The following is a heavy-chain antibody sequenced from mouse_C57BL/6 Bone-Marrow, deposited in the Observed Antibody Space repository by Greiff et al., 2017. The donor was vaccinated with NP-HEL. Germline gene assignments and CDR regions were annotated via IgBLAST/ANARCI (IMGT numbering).Heavy chain of an antibody. D-gene: IGHD2-4*01. J-gene: IGHJ1*03. CDR1: GYTFTSYW. CDR2: IHPNSGST. V-gene: IGHV1-64*01. CDR3: ARYDYDWCFDV. Sequence: QVQLQQPGAELVKPGASVKLSCKASGYTFTSYWMHWVKQRPGQGLEWIGMIHPNSGSTNYNEKFKSKATLTVDKSSSTAYMQLSSLTSEDSAVYYCARYDYDWCFDVWGTGTTVTVSS.